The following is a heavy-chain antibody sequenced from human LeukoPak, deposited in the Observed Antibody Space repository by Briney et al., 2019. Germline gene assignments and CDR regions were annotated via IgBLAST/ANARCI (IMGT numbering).Heavy chain of an antibody. V-gene: IGHV3-30*04. J-gene: IGHJ3*02. CDR2: ISYDGSNK. Sequence: GGSLRLSCAASGFTFSSYAMHWVRQAPGKGLEWVAVISYDGSNKYYADSVKGRFTISRDNSKNTLYLQMNSLRAEDTAVYYRARGGRVQLERRGAFDIWGQGTMVTVSS. CDR1: GFTFSSYA. CDR3: ARGGRVQLERRGAFDI. D-gene: IGHD1-1*01.